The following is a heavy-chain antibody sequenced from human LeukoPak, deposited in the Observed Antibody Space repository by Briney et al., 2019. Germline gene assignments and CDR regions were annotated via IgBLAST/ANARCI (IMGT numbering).Heavy chain of an antibody. CDR2: IGTAGEI. J-gene: IGHJ4*02. D-gene: IGHD4-17*01. V-gene: IGHV3-13*01. CDR1: GFTFSSYD. CDR3: ARRRTTVTTSLDY. Sequence: GGSLRLSCAASGFTFSSYDIHWVRQATGKGLEWVSGIGTAGEIYYPGSVKGRFTISRENAKNSLYLQMNSLRAGDTAVYYCARRRTTVTTSLDYWGQGTLVTVSS.